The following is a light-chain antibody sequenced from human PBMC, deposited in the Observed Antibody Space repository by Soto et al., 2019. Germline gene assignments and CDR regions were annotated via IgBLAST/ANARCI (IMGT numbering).Light chain of an antibody. J-gene: IGLJ3*02. CDR2: EVN. CDR1: SSDVGSYNH. CDR3: TSYAGYNNPVV. V-gene: IGLV2-8*01. Sequence: QSALTQPPSASGSPGQSVTISCTGTSSDVGSYNHVSWYQQHPDKAPKLMIYEVNKRPSGVPDRFSGSKSGNTASLTVSGLQPEDEADYYCTSYAGYNNPVVFGGGTKLTVL.